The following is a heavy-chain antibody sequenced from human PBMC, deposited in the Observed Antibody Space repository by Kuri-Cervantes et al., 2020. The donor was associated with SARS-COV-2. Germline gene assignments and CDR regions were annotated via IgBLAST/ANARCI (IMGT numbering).Heavy chain of an antibody. J-gene: IGHJ3*02. CDR2: IYYSGGT. CDR1: GGSISSSSYY. Sequence: ESLKISCTVSGGSISSSSYYWGWIRQPPGKGLEWIGSIYYSGGTYYNPSLKSRVTISVDTSKNQFSLKLSSVTAADTAVYYCASRIVVVTAIFPAFDIWGQGTMVTVSS. D-gene: IGHD2-21*02. V-gene: IGHV4-39*01. CDR3: ASRIVVVTAIFPAFDI.